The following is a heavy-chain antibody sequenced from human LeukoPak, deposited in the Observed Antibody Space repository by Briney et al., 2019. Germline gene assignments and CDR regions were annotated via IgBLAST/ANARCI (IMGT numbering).Heavy chain of an antibody. D-gene: IGHD4-17*01. V-gene: IGHV1-18*04. Sequence: SSVKVTCKSSVYTFTCYGISWVRQAPGQGLEWMGWISAYNGNTNNAQKLQGRVTMTTDTPTSKAYMELRSLRSDDTAVYNCGRGRLRPKNWFDPWGQGTLVTVSS. CDR2: ISAYNGNT. CDR3: GRGRLRPKNWFDP. J-gene: IGHJ5*02. CDR1: VYTFTCYG.